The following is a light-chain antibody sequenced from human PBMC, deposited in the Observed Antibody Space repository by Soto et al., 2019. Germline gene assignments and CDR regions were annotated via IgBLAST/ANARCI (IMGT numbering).Light chain of an antibody. CDR1: QSISSH. J-gene: IGKJ5*01. CDR2: TAS. Sequence: DIRMTQSPSSLSASVGDTVTITCRASQSISSHLNWYQQKPGKAPNLLMYTASNLQSGVPSRFSGSGSGTDFTLTTSSLKPEDFATYYYQQSYSTPISFGHGTRLEIK. V-gene: IGKV1-39*01. CDR3: QQSYSTPIS.